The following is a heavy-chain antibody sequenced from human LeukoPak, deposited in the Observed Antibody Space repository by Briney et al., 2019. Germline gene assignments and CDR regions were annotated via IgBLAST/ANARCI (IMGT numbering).Heavy chain of an antibody. CDR3: ARDRELGY. CDR1: GGSISSYY. D-gene: IGHD1-1*01. Sequence: SETLSLTCTVSGGSISSYYWSWIRQPPGKGLEWIGYIYYSGSTNYNPSLKSRVTISVDTSKNQFSLKLSSVTAADTAVYYCARDRELGYWGQGTLVIVSS. J-gene: IGHJ4*02. CDR2: IYYSGST. V-gene: IGHV4-59*12.